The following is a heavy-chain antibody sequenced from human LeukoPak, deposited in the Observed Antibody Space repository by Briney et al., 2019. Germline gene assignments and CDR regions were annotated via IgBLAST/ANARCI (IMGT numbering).Heavy chain of an antibody. CDR2: ITSRGSTI. CDR3: ATSSAYYYFDFDY. V-gene: IGHV3-48*03. CDR1: GFTFSSYA. D-gene: IGHD3-22*01. J-gene: IGHJ4*02. Sequence: PGGSLRLFCAASGFTFSSYAMSWVRQAPGKGLEWVSYITSRGSTIYYADSVKGRFTMSRDNAKNSLHLQMNSLRAEDTAVYYCATSSAYYYFDFDYWGQGTLVTVSS.